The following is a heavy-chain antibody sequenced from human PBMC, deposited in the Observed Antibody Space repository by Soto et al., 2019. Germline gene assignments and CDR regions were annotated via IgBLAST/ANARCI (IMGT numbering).Heavy chain of an antibody. Sequence: SETLSLTCTVSGGSISSSSYFWGWIRQPPGKGLEWIGSIYYSGSTYYNPSLKSRVTISVDKSKNQFSLKLSSVTAADTAVYYCARASSCAYDSCAFDPWGQGTLVTVSS. D-gene: IGHD3-16*01. J-gene: IGHJ5*02. V-gene: IGHV4-39*07. CDR3: ARASSCAYDSCAFDP. CDR2: IYYSGST. CDR1: GGSISSSSYF.